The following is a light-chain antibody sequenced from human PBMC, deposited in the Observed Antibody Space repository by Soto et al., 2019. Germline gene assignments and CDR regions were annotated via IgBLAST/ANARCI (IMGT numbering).Light chain of an antibody. J-gene: IGLJ1*01. CDR2: EVN. V-gene: IGLV2-8*01. CDR3: SSYAGSSNV. CDR1: SSDVGGYNY. Sequence: QSALTQPPSASGSPGQSVAISCTGTSSDVGGYNYVSWYQQHPGNAPKLMIYEVNKRPSGVPDRFSGSKSGNTASLTVSGLHAEDEADYYCSSYAGSSNVFGTGTKLTVL.